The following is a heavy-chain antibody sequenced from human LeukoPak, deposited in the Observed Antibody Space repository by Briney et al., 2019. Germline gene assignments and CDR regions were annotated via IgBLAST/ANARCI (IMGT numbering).Heavy chain of an antibody. D-gene: IGHD2-21*02. CDR1: GFTFGDYA. V-gene: IGHV3-49*05. CDR3: TRGFFVYCGGDCYSAEDYYYYGMDV. CDR2: IRSKAYGGTT. J-gene: IGHJ6*02. Sequence: KTGGSLRLSCTASGFTFGDYAMSWFRKAPGKGLEWVGFIRSKAYGGTTEYAASVKGRFTISRDDSKSIAYLQMNSLKTEDTAVYYCTRGFFVYCGGDCYSAEDYYYYGMDVWGQGTTVTVSS.